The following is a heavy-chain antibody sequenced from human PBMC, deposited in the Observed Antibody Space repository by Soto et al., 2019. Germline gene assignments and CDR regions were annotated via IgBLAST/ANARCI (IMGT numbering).Heavy chain of an antibody. J-gene: IGHJ4*02. D-gene: IGHD3-3*01. V-gene: IGHV4-30-4*08. CDR1: GGSINIDHYH. CDR2: IYYTGSI. Sequence: SETLCLTNSVPGGSINIDHYHWTFIRQNPGKGLEWIGYIYYTGSISYNPSLQSRLTISVDTSKNQFSLKLTSVTAADTAVYYCARAVDFWSGYPRTQYYFDYWGQGTLVTVSS. CDR3: ARAVDFWSGYPRTQYYFDY.